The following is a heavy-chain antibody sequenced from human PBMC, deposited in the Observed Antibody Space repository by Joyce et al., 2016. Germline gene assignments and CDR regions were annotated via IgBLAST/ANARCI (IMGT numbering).Heavy chain of an antibody. D-gene: IGHD3-10*01. CDR1: GDSFTTGGYA. V-gene: IGHV4-30-2*01. CDR2: IYHSATT. J-gene: IGHJ4*02. CDR3: ARAPRGPGYFDS. Sequence: QLLLQESGPGLVKTSQTLSLTCAVSGDSFTTGGYAWNWIRQPPGKGLECIGDIYHSATTHFTPSLQSRVTISLDRSKSQFSLKLSSVTAADTAVYYCARAPRGPGYFDSWGQGTLVTVSS.